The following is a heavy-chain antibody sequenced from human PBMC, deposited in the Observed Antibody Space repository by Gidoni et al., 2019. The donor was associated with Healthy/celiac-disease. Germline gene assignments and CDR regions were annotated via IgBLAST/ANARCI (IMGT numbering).Heavy chain of an antibody. Sequence: EVQLVESGGGLVQPGGSLKLSCAASGFTFSGSAMHWVRQASGKGLEWVGRIRSKANSYATAYAASVKGRFTISRDDSKNTAYLQMNSLKTEDTAVYYCTRQIAPGDAFDIWGQGTMVTVSS. CDR2: IRSKANSYAT. D-gene: IGHD3-22*01. V-gene: IGHV3-73*02. J-gene: IGHJ3*02. CDR3: TRQIAPGDAFDI. CDR1: GFTFSGSA.